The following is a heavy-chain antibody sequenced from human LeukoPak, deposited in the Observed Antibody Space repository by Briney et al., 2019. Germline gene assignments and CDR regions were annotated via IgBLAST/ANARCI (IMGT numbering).Heavy chain of an antibody. CDR3: ARDQDIVVVVGNGMDV. CDR2: ISAYNGNT. Sequence: ASVKVSCKASGYTFTSYGISWVRQAPGQGLESMGWISAYNGNTNYAQKLQGRVTMTTDTSASTAYMELRSLRSDDTAVYYCARDQDIVVVVGNGMDVWGQGTTVTVSS. D-gene: IGHD2-15*01. V-gene: IGHV1-18*01. CDR1: GYTFTSYG. J-gene: IGHJ6*02.